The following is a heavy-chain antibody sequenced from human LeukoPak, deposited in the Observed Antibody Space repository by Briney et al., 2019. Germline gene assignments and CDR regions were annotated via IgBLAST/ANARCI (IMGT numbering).Heavy chain of an antibody. CDR2: ISSNGGST. V-gene: IGHV3-64*01. CDR3: ATRSGRYGDYQYYFDY. J-gene: IGHJ4*02. Sequence: GGSLRLSCAASGFTFSSYAMHWVRQAPGKGLEYVSAISSNGGSTYYANSVKGRFTISRDNSKNTLYLQMGSLRAEDMAVYYCATRSGRYGDYQYYFDYWGQGTLVTVSS. D-gene: IGHD4-17*01. CDR1: GFTFSSYA.